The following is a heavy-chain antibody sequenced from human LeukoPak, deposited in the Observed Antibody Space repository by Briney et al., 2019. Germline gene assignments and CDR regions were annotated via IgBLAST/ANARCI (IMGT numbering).Heavy chain of an antibody. CDR1: GYTFTTYA. V-gene: IGHV1-69*13. D-gene: IGHD4-17*01. Sequence: ASVTVSCKASGYTFTTYAMNWVRQAPGQGLEWMGGIIPIFGTANYAQKFQGRVTITADESTSTAYMELSSLRSEDTAVYYCARDFHGDYVQYFDYWGQGTLVTVSS. J-gene: IGHJ4*02. CDR2: IIPIFGTA. CDR3: ARDFHGDYVQYFDY.